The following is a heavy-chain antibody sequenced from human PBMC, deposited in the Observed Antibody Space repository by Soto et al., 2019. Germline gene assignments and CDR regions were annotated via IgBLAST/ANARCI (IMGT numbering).Heavy chain of an antibody. CDR1: GGSISSGGYY. CDR3: AREVTTVATGYYYYYMDV. J-gene: IGHJ6*03. Sequence: SETLSLTCTVSGGSISSGGYYWSWIRQHPGKGLEWIGYIYYSGSTYYNPSLKSRVTISVDTSKNQFSLKLSSVTAADTAVYYCAREVTTVATGYYYYYMDVWGKGTTVTVYS. D-gene: IGHD4-4*01. V-gene: IGHV4-31*03. CDR2: IYYSGST.